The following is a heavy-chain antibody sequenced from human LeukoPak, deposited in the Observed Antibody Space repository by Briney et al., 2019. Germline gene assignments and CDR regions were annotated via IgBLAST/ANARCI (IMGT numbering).Heavy chain of an antibody. V-gene: IGHV5-51*01. D-gene: IGHD3-10*01. Sequence: GESLKISSKGSGYSFTSYWIGCVRQMPGKGLEWMGSIYPGDSDTRYSPSFQGQVTISADKSISTAYLQWSCLKASDTAMYYCARAPTRAPHLNFDYWGQETLVTVSS. CDR3: ARAPTRAPHLNFDY. J-gene: IGHJ4*02. CDR1: GYSFTSYW. CDR2: IYPGDSDT.